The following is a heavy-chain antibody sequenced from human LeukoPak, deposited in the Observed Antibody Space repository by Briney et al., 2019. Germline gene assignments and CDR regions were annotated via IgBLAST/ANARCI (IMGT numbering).Heavy chain of an antibody. D-gene: IGHD6-19*01. J-gene: IGHJ4*02. Sequence: SVKASCKASGGTFSSYAISWVRQAPGQGLEWMGGIIPIFGTANYAQKFQGRVTITADESTSTAYMELSSLRSEDTAVYYCARGRPLEIAVAGEFDYWGQGTLVTVSS. CDR2: IIPIFGTA. V-gene: IGHV1-69*13. CDR1: GGTFSSYA. CDR3: ARGRPLEIAVAGEFDY.